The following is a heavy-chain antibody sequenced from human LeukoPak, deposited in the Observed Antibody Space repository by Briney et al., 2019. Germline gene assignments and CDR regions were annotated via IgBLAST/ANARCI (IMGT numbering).Heavy chain of an antibody. J-gene: IGHJ4*02. CDR1: GCSISSYY. Sequence: SETLSLTCTVSGCSISSYYWSWIRQPPGKGLEWIGYIYYSGSTNYNPSLKSRVTISVDTSKNQFSLKLSSVTAADTAVYYCARGKKTVNLDYWGQGTLVTVSS. CDR2: IYYSGST. V-gene: IGHV4-59*08. CDR3: ARGKKTVNLDY. D-gene: IGHD4-11*01.